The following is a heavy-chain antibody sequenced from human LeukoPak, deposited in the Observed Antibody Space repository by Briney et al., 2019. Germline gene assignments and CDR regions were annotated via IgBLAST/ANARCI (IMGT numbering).Heavy chain of an antibody. CDR1: GYTFTSYY. J-gene: IGHJ4*02. Sequence: ASVKASCKASGYTFTSYYMHWVRQAPGQGLEWMGIINPSGGSTSYAQKFQGRVTMTRDTSTSTVYMELSSLRSEDTAVYYCARDTKLDVDTAMVPDYWGQGTLVTVSS. D-gene: IGHD5-18*01. V-gene: IGHV1-46*01. CDR2: INPSGGST. CDR3: ARDTKLDVDTAMVPDY.